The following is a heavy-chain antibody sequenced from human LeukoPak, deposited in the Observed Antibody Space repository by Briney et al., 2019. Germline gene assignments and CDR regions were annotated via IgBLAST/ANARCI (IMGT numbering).Heavy chain of an antibody. CDR3: ARVGDYGANSAMVMTP. CDR2: IVPIFGRA. CDR1: GGSFSSYV. V-gene: IGHV1-69*06. Sequence: SVKVSCKASGGSFSSYVFTWVRQAPGQGLEWMGGIVPIFGRANYAQKFQGRVTITADKSTNTVYMEVSRLTSEDTAVYYCARVGDYGANSAMVMTPWGQGTLVTVSS. D-gene: IGHD4-23*01. J-gene: IGHJ4*02.